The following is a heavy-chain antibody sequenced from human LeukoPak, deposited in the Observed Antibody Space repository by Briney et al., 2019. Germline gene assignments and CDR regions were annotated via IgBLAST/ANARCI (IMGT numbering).Heavy chain of an antibody. V-gene: IGHV1-69*13. Sequence: GASVKVSCKASGGTFSSYAISWVRQAPGQGLEWMGGIIPIFGTANYAQKFQGRVTITADESTSTAYMELSSLRSEDTAVYYCTRQWRSYWYFDLWGRGTLVTVSS. CDR1: GGTFSSYA. CDR2: IIPIFGTA. CDR3: TRQWRSYWYFDL. D-gene: IGHD2-8*01. J-gene: IGHJ2*01.